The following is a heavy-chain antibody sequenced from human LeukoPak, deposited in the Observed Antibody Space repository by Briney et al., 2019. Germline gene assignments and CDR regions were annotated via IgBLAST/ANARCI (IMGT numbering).Heavy chain of an antibody. Sequence: SETLSLTCAVYGGSFSGYYWTWIRQPQGKGLEWIGEINHSGSTNYNPSLKSRVTISVDTSKNQFSLKLSSVTAADTAVYYCARRGSSSFYYYYYMDGWGKGTPVTVSS. CDR2: INHSGST. D-gene: IGHD6-13*01. CDR1: GGSFSGYY. V-gene: IGHV4-34*01. CDR3: ARRGSSSFYYYYYMDG. J-gene: IGHJ6*03.